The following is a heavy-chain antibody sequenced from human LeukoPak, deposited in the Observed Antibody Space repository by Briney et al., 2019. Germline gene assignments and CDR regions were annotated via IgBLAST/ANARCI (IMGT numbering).Heavy chain of an antibody. Sequence: GGSLRLSCAASGFTFSSYGMHWVRQAPGKGLEWVAVISYDGSNKYYADSVKGRFTISRDNSKNTLYLQMNGLRAEDTAVYYCAKKGIAAADSIDYWGQGTLVTVSS. V-gene: IGHV3-30*18. CDR1: GFTFSSYG. CDR3: AKKGIAAADSIDY. CDR2: ISYDGSNK. J-gene: IGHJ4*02. D-gene: IGHD6-13*01.